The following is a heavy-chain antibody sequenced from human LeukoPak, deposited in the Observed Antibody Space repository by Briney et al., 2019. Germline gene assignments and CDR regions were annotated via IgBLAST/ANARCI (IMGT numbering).Heavy chain of an antibody. D-gene: IGHD4-17*01. CDR3: AREYGFMTTVFHAFDI. CDR2: MYYSGST. J-gene: IGHJ3*02. CDR1: GGSTRSSSSY. V-gene: IGHV4-39*07. Sequence: PTETLSLTCTVSGGSTRSSSSYWGWVRQPPGKGLEWIGSMYYSGSTYYNPSLKSRVTISVDTSKKQFSLKLTSVTAADTAIYYCAREYGFMTTVFHAFDIWGQGTMVTVSS.